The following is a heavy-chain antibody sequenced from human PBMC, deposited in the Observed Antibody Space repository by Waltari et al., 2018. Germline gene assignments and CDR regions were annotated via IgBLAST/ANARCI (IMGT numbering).Heavy chain of an antibody. CDR3: ARHSGSSLGDVLDI. CDR1: GYTFTDYY. D-gene: IGHD6-6*01. J-gene: IGHJ3*02. V-gene: IGHV7-4-1*02. Sequence: VQLVQSGAEVKKPGATVKIPCKASGYTFTDYYIHWVQQAPGKGLEWMGWINTRSANPTYAQGFRGRGRFVFSLDTSVSTGYLQINSLKSEDTAEYFCARHSGSSLGDVLDIWGQGTVVTVS. CDR2: INTRSANP.